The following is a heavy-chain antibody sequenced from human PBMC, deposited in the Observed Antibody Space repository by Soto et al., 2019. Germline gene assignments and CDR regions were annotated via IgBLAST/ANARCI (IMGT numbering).Heavy chain of an antibody. CDR1: GYSFTSYW. J-gene: IGHJ6*02. Sequence: GSLKISCKGSGYSFTSYWIGWVRQMPGKGLEWMGIIYPGDSDTRYSPSFQGQVTISADKSISTAYLQWSSLKASDTAMYYCARQPAVTTYYYYGMDVWGQGTTVTVSS. D-gene: IGHD3-3*01. CDR3: ARQPAVTTYYYYGMDV. V-gene: IGHV5-51*01. CDR2: IYPGDSDT.